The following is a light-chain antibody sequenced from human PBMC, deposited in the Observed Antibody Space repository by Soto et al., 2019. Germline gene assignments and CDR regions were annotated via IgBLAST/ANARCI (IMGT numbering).Light chain of an antibody. V-gene: IGLV7-46*01. CDR3: LLSYNGPYV. Sequence: QAVVTQEPSLTGSPGGTATLTCGSSTGAVTNGHYPYWFQQKPGQAPRTLIYDTTNRHSWTPARFSGSLLGGKAALTLSGAQPEDEAEYYCLLSYNGPYVSGTGTKVTV. J-gene: IGLJ1*01. CDR2: DTT. CDR1: TGAVTNGHY.